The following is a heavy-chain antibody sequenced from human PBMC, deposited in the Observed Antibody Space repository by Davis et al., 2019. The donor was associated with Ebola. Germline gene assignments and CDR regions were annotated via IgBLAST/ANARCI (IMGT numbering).Heavy chain of an antibody. Sequence: GGSLRLSCAASGFTVNSNSMSWVRQAPGKGLEWVSVIYSGDNTYYADSVKGRFTISRDKSKNTLFLQMNSLRAEDTALYYCARVVMIAVAGTGYAFDIWGQGTMVTVSS. V-gene: IGHV3-66*01. CDR3: ARVVMIAVAGTGYAFDI. CDR1: GFTVNSNS. J-gene: IGHJ3*02. CDR2: IYSGDNT. D-gene: IGHD6-19*01.